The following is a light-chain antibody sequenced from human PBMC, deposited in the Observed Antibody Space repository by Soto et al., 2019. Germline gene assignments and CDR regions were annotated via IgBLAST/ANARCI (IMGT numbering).Light chain of an antibody. CDR3: SSFTSSITYV. CDR1: SSDVGGSNF. J-gene: IGLJ1*01. V-gene: IGLV2-14*01. Sequence: QSVLTQPPSASGSPGQSVTISCTGTSSDVGGSNFVSWYQQLSGDPGKAPKLMIYDVTNRPSGVSNRFSGSKSGNTASLTISGLQAEDEADYYCSSFTSSITYVFGTGTKVTVL. CDR2: DVT.